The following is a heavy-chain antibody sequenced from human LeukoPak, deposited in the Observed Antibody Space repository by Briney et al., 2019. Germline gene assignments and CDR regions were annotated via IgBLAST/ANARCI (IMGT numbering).Heavy chain of an antibody. CDR2: IKEDGSET. D-gene: IGHD2-21*01. J-gene: IGHJ4*02. CDR3: TYSLNY. Sequence: GGSLRLSCAASGFTFSRSWMDWVRQAPGKGLEWVANIKEDGSETHYVDSAKGRFTISRDNAKNTLFLQVDSLRVEDTAIYYCTYSLNYWGQGTLVTVSS. CDR1: GFTFSRSW. V-gene: IGHV3-7*01.